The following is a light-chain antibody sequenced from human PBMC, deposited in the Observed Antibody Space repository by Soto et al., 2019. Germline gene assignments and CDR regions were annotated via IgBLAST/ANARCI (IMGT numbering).Light chain of an antibody. Sequence: QPVLTQSSSASGTPGQRVTISCSGSRSNIGNTYVYWFQHFPGATPKLLISRDSQRPSGVPDRFSGSKSGTSASLTISGLRSEDEADYFCASWDDALSAVVFGGGTKVTVL. CDR3: ASWDDALSAVV. CDR2: RDS. J-gene: IGLJ2*01. V-gene: IGLV1-47*01. CDR1: RSNIGNTY.